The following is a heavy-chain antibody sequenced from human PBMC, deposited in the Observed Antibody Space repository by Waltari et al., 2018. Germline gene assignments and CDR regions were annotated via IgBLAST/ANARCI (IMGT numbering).Heavy chain of an antibody. CDR1: GGSISSYY. V-gene: IGHV4-4*09. J-gene: IGHJ3*02. Sequence: QVQLQESGPGLVKPSETLSLTCTVSGGSISSYYWSWIRQPPGKGLEWIGYIYTSGRTNYNPSLKSRVTISVDTSKNQFSLKLSSVTAADTAVYYCARDESGGDAFDIWGQGTMVTVSS. CDR3: ARDESGGDAFDI. D-gene: IGHD2-21*02. CDR2: IYTSGRT.